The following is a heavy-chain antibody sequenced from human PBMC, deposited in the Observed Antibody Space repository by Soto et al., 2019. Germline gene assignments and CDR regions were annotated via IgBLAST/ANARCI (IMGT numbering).Heavy chain of an antibody. CDR2: INNSGNT. D-gene: IGHD3-10*01. CDR3: FGCLGSNWLDP. V-gene: IGHV4-34*01. CDR1: GGSFSTYY. J-gene: IGHJ5*02. Sequence: QVQPQQWGTGLLKPSETLSLTCAVYGGSFSTYYWNWIRQPPGKGLEWIGEINNSGNTQYNPSLKSRVTMSLDTSKNQFSLKLTSVTAADTAVYYCFGCLGSNWLDPWGQGTLVTVSS.